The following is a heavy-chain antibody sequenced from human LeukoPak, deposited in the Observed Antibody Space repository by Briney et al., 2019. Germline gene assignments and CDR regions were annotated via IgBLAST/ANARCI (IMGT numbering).Heavy chain of an antibody. CDR1: GFTFSSYG. V-gene: IGHV3-30*02. D-gene: IGHD2-2*01. J-gene: IGHJ4*02. CDR2: IRYDGSNK. Sequence: GGSLRLSCAASGFTFSSYGMHRVRQAPGKGLEWVAFIRYDGSNKYYADSVKGRFTISRDNSKNTLYLQMNSLRAEDTAVYYCAKDSMVYRSSTSCYPDYWGQGTLVTVSS. CDR3: AKDSMVYRSSTSCYPDY.